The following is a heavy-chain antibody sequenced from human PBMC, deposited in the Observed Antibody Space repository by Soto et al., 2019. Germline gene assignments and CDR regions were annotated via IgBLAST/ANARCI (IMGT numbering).Heavy chain of an antibody. D-gene: IGHD3-3*01. Sequence: NPSETLSLTCTVSGGSISSSSYYWGWIRQPPGKGLEWIGSIYYSGSTYYNPSLKSRVTISVDTSKNQFSLKLSSVTAADTAVYYCARTPRRAIFGVVTRYRLFDYWGQGTLVTVSS. CDR1: GGSISSSSYY. J-gene: IGHJ4*02. V-gene: IGHV4-39*01. CDR3: ARTPRRAIFGVVTRYRLFDY. CDR2: IYYSGST.